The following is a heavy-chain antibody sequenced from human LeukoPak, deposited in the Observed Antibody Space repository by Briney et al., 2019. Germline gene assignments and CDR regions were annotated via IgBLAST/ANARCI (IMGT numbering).Heavy chain of an antibody. CDR2: ISYDGGNK. D-gene: IGHD6-19*01. CDR3: ARGHLTSRIAVAGTLDY. J-gene: IGHJ4*02. V-gene: IGHV3-30*03. CDR1: GFTFSSYG. Sequence: GGSLRLSCAASGFTFSSYGMHWVRQAPGKGLEWVAVISYDGGNKDYADSVKGRFTISRDNSKNTLNLQMNSLRADDTAVYYCARGHLTSRIAVAGTLDYWGQGTLVTVSS.